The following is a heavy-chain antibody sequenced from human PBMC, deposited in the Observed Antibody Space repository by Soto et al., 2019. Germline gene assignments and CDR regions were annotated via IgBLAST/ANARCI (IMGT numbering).Heavy chain of an antibody. V-gene: IGHV3-23*01. D-gene: IGHD3-3*01. J-gene: IGHJ6*02. Sequence: TGGSLSLSGAASGFTFSSYAMSWVRQAPGKGLEWVSAISGSGGSTYYADSVKGRFTISRDNSKNTLYLQMNSLRAEDTAVYYCAKDGGGATEGGVRVLEWFYYYYYGMDVWGQGTTVTVSS. CDR1: GFTFSSYA. CDR2: ISGSGGST. CDR3: AKDGGGATEGGVRVLEWFYYYYYGMDV.